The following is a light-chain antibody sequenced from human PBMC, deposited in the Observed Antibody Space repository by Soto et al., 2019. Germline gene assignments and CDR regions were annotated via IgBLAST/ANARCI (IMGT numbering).Light chain of an antibody. CDR1: QSVSSY. V-gene: IGKV3-11*01. Sequence: EIVLTQPPATLSLSPGERATLSCRASQSVSSYLAWYQQKPGQAPRLLIYDASNRATGIPARFSGSGSGTDFTLTISSLEPEDFAVYYCQQRSNWTFGQGTKVEIK. CDR3: QQRSNWT. CDR2: DAS. J-gene: IGKJ1*01.